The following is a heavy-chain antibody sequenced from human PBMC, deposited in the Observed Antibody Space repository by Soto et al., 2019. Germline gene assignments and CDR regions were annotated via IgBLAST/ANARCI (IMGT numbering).Heavy chain of an antibody. D-gene: IGHD3-3*01. CDR2: ISGSGGST. Sequence: GGSLRLSCAASGFTFSSYAMSWVRQAPGKGLEWVSAISGSGGSTYYADSMKGRFTISRDNSKNTLYLQMNSLRAEDTAVYYCAKGKSGPYDAFDIWGQGTMVTVSS. J-gene: IGHJ3*02. CDR1: GFTFSSYA. V-gene: IGHV3-23*01. CDR3: AKGKSGPYDAFDI.